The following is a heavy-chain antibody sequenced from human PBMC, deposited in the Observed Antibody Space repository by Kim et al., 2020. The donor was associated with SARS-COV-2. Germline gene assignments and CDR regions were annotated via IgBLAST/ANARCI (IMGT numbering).Heavy chain of an antibody. CDR3: ARGPLRYFDWLSVVAFDI. Sequence: GGSLRLSCAASGFTFSSYAMHWVRQAPGKGLEWVAVISYDGSNKHYADSVKGRFTISRDNSKNTLYLQMNSLRAEDTAVYYCARGPLRYFDWLSVVAFDIWGQGTMVTVSS. CDR1: GFTFSSYA. V-gene: IGHV3-30*04. CDR2: ISYDGSNK. J-gene: IGHJ3*02. D-gene: IGHD3-9*01.